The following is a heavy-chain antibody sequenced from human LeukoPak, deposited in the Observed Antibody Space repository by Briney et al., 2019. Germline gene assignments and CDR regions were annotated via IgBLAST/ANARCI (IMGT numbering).Heavy chain of an antibody. CDR3: ARDKQLGHYYYYYGMDV. J-gene: IGHJ6*02. V-gene: IGHV4-30-4*01. D-gene: IGHD6-6*01. CDR2: IFYSGST. CDR1: GGSISSGDYY. Sequence: PSQTLSLTCTVSGGSISSGDYYWSWIRQPPGKGLEWIGYIFYSGSTYYNPSLKSRVTISVDTSRNQFSLKLSSVTAADTAVYYCARDKQLGHYYYYYGMDVWGQGTTVTVSS.